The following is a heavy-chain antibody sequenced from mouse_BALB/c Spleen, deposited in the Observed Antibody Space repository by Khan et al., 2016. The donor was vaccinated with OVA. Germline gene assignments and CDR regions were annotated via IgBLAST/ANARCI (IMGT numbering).Heavy chain of an antibody. V-gene: IGHV1S137*01. Sequence: QIQLVQSGAELVRPGVSVKISCKGSGYTFTDFTMHWVKQSHAKSLEWIGIVNTYYGDATYNQKFKGKATMTVDKSSSTAYMELARLTSEDSAIYYCARGGGEDRVAYWGQGTLVTVSA. CDR2: VNTYYGDA. CDR1: GYTFTDFT. J-gene: IGHJ3*01. CDR3: ARGGGEDRVAY. D-gene: IGHD2-14*01.